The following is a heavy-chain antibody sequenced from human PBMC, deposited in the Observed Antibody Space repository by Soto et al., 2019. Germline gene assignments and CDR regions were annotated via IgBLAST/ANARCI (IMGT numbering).Heavy chain of an antibody. Sequence: GESLKISCKGSGYSFTSYWISWVRQMPGKGLEWMGRIDPSDSYTNYSPSFQGHVTISADKSISTAYLQWSSLKASDTAMYYCARRDPIVVVPAARDYYGMDVWGQGTTVTSP. V-gene: IGHV5-10-1*01. CDR3: ARRDPIVVVPAARDYYGMDV. CDR1: GYSFTSYW. D-gene: IGHD2-2*01. CDR2: IDPSDSYT. J-gene: IGHJ6*02.